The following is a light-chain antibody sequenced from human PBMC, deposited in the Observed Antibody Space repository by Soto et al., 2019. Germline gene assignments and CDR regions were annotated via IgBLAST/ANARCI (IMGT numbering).Light chain of an antibody. CDR2: GAS. J-gene: IGKJ4*01. V-gene: IGKV3-15*01. CDR3: QQYNNWPLT. Sequence: EIVMTRSPATLSVSPGDRATLSCRASQSIRSNLAWYQQKPGQAPRLLIYGASTRATGIPARFSGSGSGTEFTLTISSLQSEDFAVYYCQQYNNWPLTFGGGTKVEIK. CDR1: QSIRSN.